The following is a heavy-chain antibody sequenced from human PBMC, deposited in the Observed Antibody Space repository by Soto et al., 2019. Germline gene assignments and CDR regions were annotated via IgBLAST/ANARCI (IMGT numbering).Heavy chain of an antibody. CDR1: GFTFSSYG. J-gene: IGHJ4*02. CDR3: AKDLCSFGGDCSHFDY. Sequence: QVQLVESGGGVVQPGRSLRLSCAASGFTFSSYGMHWVRQAPGKGLEWVAVISYDGSNKYYADSVKGRFTISRDNSKNTLYLQMNSLRAEDTAVYYCAKDLCSFGGDCSHFDYWGQGTLVTVSS. D-gene: IGHD2-21*02. V-gene: IGHV3-30*18. CDR2: ISYDGSNK.